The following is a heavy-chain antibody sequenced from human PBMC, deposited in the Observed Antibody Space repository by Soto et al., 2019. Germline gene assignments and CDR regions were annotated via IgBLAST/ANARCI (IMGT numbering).Heavy chain of an antibody. J-gene: IGHJ4*02. CDR3: ATSFGSGSRAFDY. CDR2: FNPILSFS. Sequence: QVQLVQSGAEVKKPGSSVKVSCKASGDTFNFYTINWVRQAPGLGLEWMGRFNPILSFSNSALKFQGRVTLTADNSTSPAYMVLSSLRSEDTAIYYCATSFGSGSRAFDYWGQGALVTVSS. D-gene: IGHD3-10*01. CDR1: GDTFNFYT. V-gene: IGHV1-69*02.